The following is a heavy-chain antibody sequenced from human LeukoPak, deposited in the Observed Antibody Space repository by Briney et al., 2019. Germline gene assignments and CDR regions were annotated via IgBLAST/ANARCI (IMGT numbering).Heavy chain of an antibody. V-gene: IGHV3-23*01. CDR3: AKAKLRYFDWLPHPYYFDY. CDR1: GFTFSSYA. CDR2: ISGRGGST. Sequence: GGSLRLSCAASGFTFSSYAMSWVRQAPGKGLEWVSAISGRGGSTYYADSVKGRFTISRDNSKNTLYLQMNRPRAEDTAVYYCAKAKLRYFDWLPHPYYFDYWGQGTLVTVSS. D-gene: IGHD3-9*01. J-gene: IGHJ4*02.